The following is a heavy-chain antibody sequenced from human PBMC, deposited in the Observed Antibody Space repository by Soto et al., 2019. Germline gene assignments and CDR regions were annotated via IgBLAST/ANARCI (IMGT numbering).Heavy chain of an antibody. J-gene: IGHJ6*02. Sequence: PGESLKISCKGSGYSFTSYLISWVRQMPGKGLEWMGRIDPSDSYTNYSPSFQGHVTISADKSISTAYLQWSSLKASDTAMYYCASSPAIDYGDYANYYYYYGMDVWGQGTTVTVSS. CDR3: ASSPAIDYGDYANYYYYYGMDV. D-gene: IGHD4-17*01. V-gene: IGHV5-10-1*01. CDR1: GYSFTSYL. CDR2: IDPSDSYT.